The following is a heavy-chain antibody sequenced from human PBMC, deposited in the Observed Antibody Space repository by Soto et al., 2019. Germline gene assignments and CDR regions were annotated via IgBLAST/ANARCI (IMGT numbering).Heavy chain of an antibody. J-gene: IGHJ4*02. Sequence: VQLLESGGGLVQPGGSLRLSYAASGFTFRSYVMSWVRQAPGKGLEWLSTISGSGSDTYYADSVRGRFAISRDNSKNTLYLQMDSLGAEDTAVYYCGKMAWLGDLPGHDYWGQGTLVTVSS. D-gene: IGHD3-10*01. CDR3: GKMAWLGDLPGHDY. CDR1: GFTFRSYV. CDR2: ISGSGSDT. V-gene: IGHV3-23*01.